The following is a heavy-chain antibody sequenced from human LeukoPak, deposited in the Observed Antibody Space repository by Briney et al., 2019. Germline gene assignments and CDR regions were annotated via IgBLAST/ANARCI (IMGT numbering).Heavy chain of an antibody. CDR1: GLTYSSYA. J-gene: IGHJ4*02. CDR3: AKDRPNYYGSNGHYYKLNGDC. CDR2: IASSGAAT. Sequence: QPGGSLRLSCAASGLTYSSYAMSWVRPAPGKGLEWVSSIASSGAATYYADSVKGRFTISRDNSDNTLYLQMNSLRAEDTAVYYCAKDRPNYYGSNGHYYKLNGDCWGQGTLVTVSS. D-gene: IGHD3-22*01. V-gene: IGHV3-23*01.